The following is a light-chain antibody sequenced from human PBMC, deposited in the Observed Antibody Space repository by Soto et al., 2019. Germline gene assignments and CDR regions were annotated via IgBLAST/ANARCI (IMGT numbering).Light chain of an antibody. J-gene: IGLJ2*01. CDR1: SSDIGSNNY. CDR3: SSYAGSNNLV. CDR2: EVS. Sequence: QSVLTQPASVSGSPGQSITISCTGTSSDIGSNNYVSWFQQRPGKAPKLMIYEVSKRPSGVPDRFSGSKSGNTASLTVSGLQAEDEADYYCSSYAGSNNLVFGGGTQLTVL. V-gene: IGLV2-8*01.